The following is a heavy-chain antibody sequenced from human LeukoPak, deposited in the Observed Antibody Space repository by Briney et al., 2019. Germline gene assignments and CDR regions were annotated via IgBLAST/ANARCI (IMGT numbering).Heavy chain of an antibody. V-gene: IGHV1-18*04. D-gene: IGHD3-10*01. CDR3: AGDRTMDYGSVKYYYYYMDV. J-gene: IGHJ6*03. CDR1: GYTFRDYF. Sequence: ASVKVSCKSSGYTFRDYFLHWVRQAPGQGLEWMGWISAYNGNTNYAQKLQGRVTMNTDTSTSTAYMELRSLKSDDTAVYYCAGDRTMDYGSVKYYYYYMDVWGKGTTVTISS. CDR2: ISAYNGNT.